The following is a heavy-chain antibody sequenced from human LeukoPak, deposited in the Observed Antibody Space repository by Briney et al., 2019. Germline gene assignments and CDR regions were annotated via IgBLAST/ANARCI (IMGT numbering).Heavy chain of an antibody. CDR1: GSTFSSYA. J-gene: IGHJ4*02. CDR3: APRSISLQYYFDY. Sequence: GGSLRLSCAASGSTFSSYAMHWVRQAPGTGLEWVAFIRSDGNNKYYADSVKGRFTTSRDNSKNTVYLQMNSLRGEDTAVYYCAPRSISLQYYFDYWGQGTLVTVSS. D-gene: IGHD2-2*01. CDR2: IRSDGNNK. V-gene: IGHV3-30*02.